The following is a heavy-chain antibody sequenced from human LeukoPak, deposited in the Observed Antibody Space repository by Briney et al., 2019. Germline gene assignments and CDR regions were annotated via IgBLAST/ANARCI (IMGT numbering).Heavy chain of an antibody. CDR3: GRRRGSYLDY. D-gene: IGHD3-16*01. J-gene: IGHJ4*02. V-gene: IGHV4-38-2*02. CDR2: IYHSGST. CDR1: GYSISSGYY. Sequence: PSETLSLTCTVSGYSISSGYYWGWIRQPPGKGLEWIGSIYHSGSTYHNPSLKSRVTISRDTSKNQFSLNLSSVTAADTAVYYCGRRRGSYLDYWGQGTLVTVSS.